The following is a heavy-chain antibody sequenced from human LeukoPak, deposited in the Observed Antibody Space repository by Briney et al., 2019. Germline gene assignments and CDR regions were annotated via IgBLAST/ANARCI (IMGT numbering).Heavy chain of an antibody. CDR3: ARQPRIAIFGVVRSAPFDY. D-gene: IGHD3-3*01. J-gene: IGHJ4*02. Sequence: PSETLSLTCAVYGGSFSGYYWNWIRQPPGKGLEWIGSIYYSGSTYYNPSLKSRVTISVDTSKNQFSLKLSSVTAADTAVYYCARQPRIAIFGVVRSAPFDYWGQGTLVTVSS. V-gene: IGHV4-34*01. CDR2: IYYSGST. CDR1: GGSFSGYY.